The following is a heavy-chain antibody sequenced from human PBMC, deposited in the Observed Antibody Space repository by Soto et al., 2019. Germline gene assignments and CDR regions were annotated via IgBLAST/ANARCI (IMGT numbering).Heavy chain of an antibody. Sequence: PGGSLRLSCAASGFTFSSYSMNWVRQAPGKGLEWVSSISSSSSYIYYADSVKGRFTISRDNAKNSLYLQMNSLRAEDTAAFYCARATPRGYDFWTGAGDYYGMDVWGQGTTVTVSS. CDR3: ARATPRGYDFWTGAGDYYGMDV. D-gene: IGHD3-3*01. V-gene: IGHV3-21*01. CDR1: GFTFSSYS. J-gene: IGHJ6*02. CDR2: ISSSSSYI.